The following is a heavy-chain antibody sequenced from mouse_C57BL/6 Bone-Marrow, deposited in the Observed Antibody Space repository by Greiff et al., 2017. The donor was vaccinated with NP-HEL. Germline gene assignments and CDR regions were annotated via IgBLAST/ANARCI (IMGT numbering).Heavy chain of an antibody. Sequence: VQLKESGGGLVQPGGSMKLSCVASGFTFSNYWMNWVRQSPEKGLEWVAQIRLKSDNYATHYAESVKGRFTISRDDSKSSVYLQMNNLRAEDTGIYYCTTFYYTFAYWGQGTLVTVSA. CDR1: GFTFSNYW. CDR3: TTFYYTFAY. D-gene: IGHD2-1*01. CDR2: IRLKSDNYAT. V-gene: IGHV6-3*01. J-gene: IGHJ3*01.